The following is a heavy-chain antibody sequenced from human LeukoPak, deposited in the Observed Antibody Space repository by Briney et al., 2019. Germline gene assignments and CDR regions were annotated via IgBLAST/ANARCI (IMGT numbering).Heavy chain of an antibody. D-gene: IGHD3-22*01. CDR2: ISGSGGST. CDR3: AKDPSYYYDSSGYYFASWIDY. CDR1: GFTFSSYA. V-gene: IGHV3-23*01. J-gene: IGHJ4*02. Sequence: GGSLRLSCAASGFTFSSYAMSWVRQAPGKGLEWVSAISGSGGSTYYAGSVKGRFTISRDNSKNTLYLQMNSLRAEDTAVYYCAKDPSYYYDSSGYYFASWIDYWGQGTLVTVSS.